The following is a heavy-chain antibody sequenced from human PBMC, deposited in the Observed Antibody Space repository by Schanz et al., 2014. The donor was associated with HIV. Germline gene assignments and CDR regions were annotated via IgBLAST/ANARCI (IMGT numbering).Heavy chain of an antibody. CDR3: ARGWRENSFDY. D-gene: IGHD4-4*01. Sequence: VQLVESGGGVVQPGRSLRLSCAASGFTFSSDGMHWVRQAPGRGLEWLAYISPGGDTIYYAESVQGRFTISRDYAKSSLYLQMNSLRDDDTAVYYCARGWRENSFDYWGQGTLVTVSS. J-gene: IGHJ4*02. V-gene: IGHV3-48*02. CDR1: GFTFSSDG. CDR2: ISPGGDTI.